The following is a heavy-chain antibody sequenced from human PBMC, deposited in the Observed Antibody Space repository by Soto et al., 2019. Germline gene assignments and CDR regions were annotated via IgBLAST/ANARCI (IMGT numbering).Heavy chain of an antibody. Sequence: SVKVSCKSCGGTFSSYAISWVRQAPGQGLEWMGGIIPIFGTANYAQKFQGRVTITADESTSTAYMELSSLRSEDTAVYYCATYYYDSSGSQGPFDYWGQGTLVTVSS. CDR3: ATYYYDSSGSQGPFDY. CDR1: GGTFSSYA. V-gene: IGHV1-69*13. D-gene: IGHD3-22*01. CDR2: IIPIFGTA. J-gene: IGHJ4*02.